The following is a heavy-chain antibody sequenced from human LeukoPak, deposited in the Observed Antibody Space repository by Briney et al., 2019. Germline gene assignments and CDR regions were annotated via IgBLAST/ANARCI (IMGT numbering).Heavy chain of an antibody. CDR1: GGTFSSYA. D-gene: IGHD2-2*01. J-gene: IGHJ6*02. CDR3: ARDFSAMYYYYGMDV. Sequence: ASVKVSCKASGGTFSSYAISWVRQAPGQGLEWMGWISAYNGNTNYAQKLQGRVTMTTDTSTSTAYMELRSLRSDDTAVYYCARDFSAMYYYYGMDVWGQGTTVTVSS. CDR2: ISAYNGNT. V-gene: IGHV1-18*01.